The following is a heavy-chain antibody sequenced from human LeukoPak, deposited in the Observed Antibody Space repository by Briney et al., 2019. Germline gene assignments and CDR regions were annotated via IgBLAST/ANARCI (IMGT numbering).Heavy chain of an antibody. CDR1: GGSFSGYY. J-gene: IGHJ6*02. Sequence: PETLSLTCAVHGGSFSGYYWSWIRQPPGKGLEWIGEINHSGSTNYNPSLKSRVTISVDTSKNQFSLKLSSVTAADTAVYYCARGDYYYGMDVWGQGTTVTVSS. CDR2: INHSGST. V-gene: IGHV4-34*01. CDR3: ARGDYYYGMDV.